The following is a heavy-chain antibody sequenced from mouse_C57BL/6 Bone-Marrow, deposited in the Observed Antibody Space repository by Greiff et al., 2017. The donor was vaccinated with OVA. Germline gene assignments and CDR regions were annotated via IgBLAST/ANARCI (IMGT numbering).Heavy chain of an antibody. CDR1: GFNIKDDY. V-gene: IGHV14-4*01. D-gene: IGHD1-1*01. CDR2: LDPENGDT. Sequence: VQLQQSGAELVRPGASVKLSCTASGFNIKDDYMHWVKQRPEQGLEWIGWLDPENGDTEYASKFQGKATITADTSSNTAYLQLSSLTSEDTAVYYCTTRGTFGYYGSSFYYYAMDYWGQGTSVTVSS. J-gene: IGHJ4*01. CDR3: TTRGTFGYYGSSFYYYAMDY.